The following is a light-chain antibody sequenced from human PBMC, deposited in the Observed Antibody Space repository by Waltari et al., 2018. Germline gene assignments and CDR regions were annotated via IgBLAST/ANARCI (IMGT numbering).Light chain of an antibody. CDR2: NDY. J-gene: IGLJ3*02. V-gene: IGLV3-25*03. CDR1: ALPKQY. Sequence: SYEVTQPPSVSVSPGQTARISCSGDALPKQYAYWYQQKPGQAPVLLIYNDYERPSGIPERFSGSSSGTTATLIISGVQPEDEADYYCQSPDSSGTYVVFGGGTKLTVL. CDR3: QSPDSSGTYVV.